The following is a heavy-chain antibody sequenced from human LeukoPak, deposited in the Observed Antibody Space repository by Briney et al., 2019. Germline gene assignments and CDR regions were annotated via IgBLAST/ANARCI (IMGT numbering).Heavy chain of an antibody. CDR3: ARGVLGIRFGHFDL. V-gene: IGHV4-34*01. J-gene: IGHJ2*01. CDR1: GGSFSGYY. Sequence: KSSETLSLTCAVYGGSFSGYYWGWIRQPPGKGLEWIGEINHSGSTNYNPSLKSRVTISVDTSKNQFSLKLSSVTAADTAVYYCARGVLGIRFGHFDLWGRGTLVTVSS. CDR2: INHSGST. D-gene: IGHD7-27*01.